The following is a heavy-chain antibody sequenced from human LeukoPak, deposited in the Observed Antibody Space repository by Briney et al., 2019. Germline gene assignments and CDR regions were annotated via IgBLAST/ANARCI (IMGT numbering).Heavy chain of an antibody. J-gene: IGHJ4*02. CDR2: ISDSGNT. CDR1: GFTFSSYG. V-gene: IGHV3-23*01. CDR3: AKAPVTTCRGAYCYPFDY. Sequence: GGSLRLSCAASGFTFSSYGMHWVRQAPGKGLEWVSAISDSGNTYHADSVKGRFTISRDSSKNTLFLQMNRLRPEDAAVYYCAKAPVTTCRGAYCYPFDYWGQGTLVTVSS. D-gene: IGHD2-21*01.